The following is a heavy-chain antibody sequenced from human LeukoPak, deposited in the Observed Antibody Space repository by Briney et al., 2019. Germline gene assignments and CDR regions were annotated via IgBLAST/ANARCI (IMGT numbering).Heavy chain of an antibody. D-gene: IGHD1-7*01. Sequence: SETLSLTCTVSGGSISSYHWNWIRQPPGKGLEWIGYIYYSGSTNYHPSLKSRVTISVDTSKNQFSLKMNSVTAADTAVYYCARGRAALGTYYFMDVWGKGTTVTVPS. CDR2: IYYSGST. CDR3: ARGRAALGTYYFMDV. J-gene: IGHJ6*03. V-gene: IGHV4-59*01. CDR1: GGSISSYH.